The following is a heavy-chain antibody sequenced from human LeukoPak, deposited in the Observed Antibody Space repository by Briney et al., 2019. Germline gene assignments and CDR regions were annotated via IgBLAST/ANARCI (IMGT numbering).Heavy chain of an antibody. CDR2: IIPIFGTA. V-gene: IGHV1-69*05. D-gene: IGHD4-11*01. Sequence: SVKVSCKASGGTFISYAISWVRQAPGQGLEWMGGIIPIFGTANYAQKFQGRVTITTDASTSTAYMELSSLRSEDTAVYYCARDRDDYSNYVVSDYWGQGTLVTVSS. CDR1: GGTFISYA. J-gene: IGHJ4*02. CDR3: ARDRDDYSNYVVSDY.